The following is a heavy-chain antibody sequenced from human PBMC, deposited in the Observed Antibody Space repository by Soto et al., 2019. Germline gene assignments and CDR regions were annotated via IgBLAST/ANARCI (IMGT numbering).Heavy chain of an antibody. CDR2: ISGSGGST. CDR1: GFTFSSYA. Sequence: PGGSLRLSCAASGFTFSSYAMSWHRQTPGKGLEWVSAISGSGGSTYYADSVKGRFTISRDNSKNTLYLQMNSLRADDMAVYYCGLGSIVVVPADRWTYYFDYWGEGA. CDR3: GLGSIVVVPADRWTYYFDY. D-gene: IGHD2-2*01. V-gene: IGHV3-23*01. J-gene: IGHJ4*02.